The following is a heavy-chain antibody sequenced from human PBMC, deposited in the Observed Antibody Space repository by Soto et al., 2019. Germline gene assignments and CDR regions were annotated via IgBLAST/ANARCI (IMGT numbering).Heavy chain of an antibody. CDR2: INHSGST. CDR3: ARGGRGYCSGGSCYGPSGWFDH. CDR1: GGSFSGYY. D-gene: IGHD2-15*01. J-gene: IGHJ5*02. V-gene: IGHV4-34*01. Sequence: QVQLQQWGAGLLKPSETLSLTCAVYGGSFSGYYWSWIRQPPGKGLEWIGEINHSGSTNYNPSLKSRVTISVDTSKNQFSLKLSSVTAADTAVYYCARGGRGYCSGGSCYGPSGWFDHWCQGTLVTVSS.